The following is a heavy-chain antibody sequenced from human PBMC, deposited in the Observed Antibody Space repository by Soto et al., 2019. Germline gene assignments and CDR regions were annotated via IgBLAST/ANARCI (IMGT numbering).Heavy chain of an antibody. D-gene: IGHD2-21*01. V-gene: IGHV4-34*01. CDR3: ARGGIILVYYYYYALDV. CDR1: GGSFSGYY. CDR2: INHSGST. Sequence: SETLSLTCAVYGGSFSGYYWSWIRQPPGKGLEWIGEINHSGSTNYNPSLKSRVTISVDTSKNQFSLKLSSVTAADTAVYYCARGGIILVYYYYYALDVWGQGTTVTVSS. J-gene: IGHJ6*02.